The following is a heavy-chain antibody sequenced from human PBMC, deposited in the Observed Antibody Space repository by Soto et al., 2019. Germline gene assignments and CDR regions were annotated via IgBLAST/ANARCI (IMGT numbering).Heavy chain of an antibody. J-gene: IGHJ6*04. V-gene: IGHV3-64*01. CDR2: ISSNGGST. Sequence: GGSLRLSCAASGFTFSSYAMHWVRQAPGKGLEYVSAISSNGGSTYYANSVKGRFTISRDNSKNTLYLQMGSLRAEDMAVYYCARVSRRYDFWSGYSVDVWGKGTTVTVSS. D-gene: IGHD3-3*01. CDR3: ARVSRRYDFWSGYSVDV. CDR1: GFTFSSYA.